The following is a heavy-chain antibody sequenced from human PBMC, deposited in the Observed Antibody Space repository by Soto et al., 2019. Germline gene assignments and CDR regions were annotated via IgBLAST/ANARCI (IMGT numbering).Heavy chain of an antibody. J-gene: IGHJ6*02. D-gene: IGHD3-22*01. CDR2: ISPYDDNT. V-gene: IGHV1-18*01. Sequence: QVQVVQSGGEVKEPGASVRVSCKTSGYIFTSYGITWVRQAPGQGLEWLGWISPYDDNTNYAQNHQGGVRMSRDTSTKTDYMELRNLRSDDTAVYYCARGGYYDSSGSRNYHYYGMDVWGQGTTITVS. CDR3: ARGGYYDSSGSRNYHYYGMDV. CDR1: GYIFTSYG.